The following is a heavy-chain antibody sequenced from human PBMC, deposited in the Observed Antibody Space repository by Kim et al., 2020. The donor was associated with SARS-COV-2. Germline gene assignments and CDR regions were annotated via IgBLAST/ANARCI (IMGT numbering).Heavy chain of an antibody. CDR2: IYYSGST. CDR3: ARHEVVGATPEYFDY. CDR1: GGSISSSSYY. D-gene: IGHD1-26*01. V-gene: IGHV4-39*01. J-gene: IGHJ4*02. Sequence: SETLSLTCTVSGGSISSSSYYWGWIRQPPGKGLEWIGSIYYSGSTYYNPSLKSRVTISVDTSKNQFSLKLSSVTAADTAVYYCARHEVVGATPEYFDYWGQGTLVTVSS.